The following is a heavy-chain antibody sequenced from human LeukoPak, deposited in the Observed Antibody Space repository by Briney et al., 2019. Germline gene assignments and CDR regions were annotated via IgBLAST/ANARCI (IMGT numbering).Heavy chain of an antibody. CDR3: ARDILYGDYDYYYGMDV. J-gene: IGHJ6*02. V-gene: IGHV3-23*01. Sequence: GGSLRLSCAASGFTFSSFAMTWVRQAPGKGLEWVSGFDGNGPNTYYADSVKGRWTISRDNSRNTLYLEMNSLRPEDTAVYYCARDILYGDYDYYYGMDVWGQGTTVTVSS. CDR1: GFTFSSFA. CDR2: FDGNGPNT. D-gene: IGHD4-17*01.